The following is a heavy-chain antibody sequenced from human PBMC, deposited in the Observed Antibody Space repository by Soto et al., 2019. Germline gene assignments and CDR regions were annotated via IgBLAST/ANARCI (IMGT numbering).Heavy chain of an antibody. Sequence: GGSLRLSCAASGFTFSSYAMSWVRQAPGKGLEWVSAISGSGGSTYYADSVKGRFTISRDNSKNTLYLQMNSLRAEDTAVYYCAKVSGATSYYYYGMDVWGQGTTVTVSS. CDR1: GFTFSSYA. CDR2: ISGSGGST. J-gene: IGHJ6*02. D-gene: IGHD1-26*01. V-gene: IGHV3-23*01. CDR3: AKVSGATSYYYYGMDV.